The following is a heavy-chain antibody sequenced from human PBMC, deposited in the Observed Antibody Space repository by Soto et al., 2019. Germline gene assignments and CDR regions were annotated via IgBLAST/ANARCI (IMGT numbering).Heavy chain of an antibody. CDR2: IIPIFGTA. Sequence: QVQLVQSGAEVKKPGSSVKVSCKASGGTFSSYAISWVRQAPGQGLEWMGGIIPIFGTANYAQKFQGRVTITRDDSTRTANMELENMTAEDTAGYYCARDLDDYGVYWGQGTLVTVSS. J-gene: IGHJ4*02. CDR1: GGTFSSYA. CDR3: ARDLDDYGVY. V-gene: IGHV1-69*01.